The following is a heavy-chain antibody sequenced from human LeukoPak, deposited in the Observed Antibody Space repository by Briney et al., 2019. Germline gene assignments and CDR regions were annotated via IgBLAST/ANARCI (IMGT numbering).Heavy chain of an antibody. D-gene: IGHD1-26*01. Sequence: PSETLSLTCTVSGGSFSIFYWSWFRQPPGKGLEWIGYIYASGSTKYSPSPKSRVTISIDTSKNQFSLELTSVTAADTAVYYCARLSVGATPFDYWGQGTVVTVSS. CDR2: IYASGST. V-gene: IGHV4-59*08. J-gene: IGHJ4*02. CDR3: ARLSVGATPFDY. CDR1: GGSFSIFY.